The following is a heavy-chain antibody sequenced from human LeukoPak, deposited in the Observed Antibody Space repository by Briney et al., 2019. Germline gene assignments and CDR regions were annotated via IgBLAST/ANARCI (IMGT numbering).Heavy chain of an antibody. J-gene: IGHJ3*02. V-gene: IGHV1-69*13. D-gene: IGHD3-3*01. CDR3: ARDLGLRYDFWSGYSANAFDI. CDR1: GGTFSSYA. Sequence: ASVKVSCKASGGTFSSYAISWVRQAPGQGLEWMGGIIPIFGTANYAQKFQGRVTITADESTSTAYMELSSLRSEDTAVYYCARDLGLRYDFWSGYSANAFDIWGQGTMVTVSS. CDR2: IIPIFGTA.